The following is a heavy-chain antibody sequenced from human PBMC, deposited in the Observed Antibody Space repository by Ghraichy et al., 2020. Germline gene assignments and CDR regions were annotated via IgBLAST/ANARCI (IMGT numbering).Heavy chain of an antibody. Sequence: SETLSLTCAVYGGSFSGYYWSWIRQPPGKGLEWIGEINHSGSTNYNPSLKSRVTISVDTSKNQFSLKLSSVTAADTAVYYCAREGVLTAYFDYWGQGTLVTVSS. CDR1: GGSFSGYY. V-gene: IGHV4-34*01. J-gene: IGHJ4*02. D-gene: IGHD4/OR15-4a*01. CDR3: AREGVLTAYFDY. CDR2: INHSGST.